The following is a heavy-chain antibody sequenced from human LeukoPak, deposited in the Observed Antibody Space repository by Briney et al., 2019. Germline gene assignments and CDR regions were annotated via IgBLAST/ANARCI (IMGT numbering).Heavy chain of an antibody. CDR2: INPNSGGT. Sequence: ASVKVSCKASGYIFTGYYMHWVRQAPGQGPEWMGWINPNSGGTNYAQKFQGRVTTTRDTSISTAYMELSSLKSDDTAVLYCARGGVDGVLDYWGQGTLVTVSS. J-gene: IGHJ4*02. D-gene: IGHD3-10*01. CDR1: GYIFTGYY. CDR3: ARGGVDGVLDY. V-gene: IGHV1-2*02.